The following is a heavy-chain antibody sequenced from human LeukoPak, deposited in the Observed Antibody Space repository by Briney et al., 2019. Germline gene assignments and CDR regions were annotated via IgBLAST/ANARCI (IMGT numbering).Heavy chain of an antibody. CDR1: GGTFSSYA. V-gene: IGHV1-69*05. D-gene: IGHD3-9*01. CDR3: ARDGSYDILTGYLPLDY. Sequence: SVKVSCKASGGTFSSYAISWVRQAPGQGLEWMGRIIPIFGTANYAQEFQGRVTITTDESTSTAYMELSSLRSEDTAVYYCARDGSYDILTGYLPLDYWGQGTLVTVSS. CDR2: IIPIFGTA. J-gene: IGHJ4*02.